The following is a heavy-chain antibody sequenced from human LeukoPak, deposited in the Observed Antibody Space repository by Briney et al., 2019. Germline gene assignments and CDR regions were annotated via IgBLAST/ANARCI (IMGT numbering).Heavy chain of an antibody. V-gene: IGHV3-48*03. Sequence: PGGSLRLSCAASGFTFSTHEMNWVRQAPGKGLEWVSYISSSGATTLYAESVKGRFTISRDNARNSLFLQMNSLRAEDTAVYYCARDSAVLLGYWGQGTLVTVSS. D-gene: IGHD2/OR15-2a*01. CDR1: GFTFSTHE. J-gene: IGHJ4*02. CDR3: ARDSAVLLGY. CDR2: ISSSGATT.